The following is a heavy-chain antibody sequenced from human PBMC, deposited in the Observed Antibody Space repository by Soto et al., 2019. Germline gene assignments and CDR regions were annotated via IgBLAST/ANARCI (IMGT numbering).Heavy chain of an antibody. CDR1: GGSVRSGNHF. V-gene: IGHV4-61*01. CDR2: MYYTGVT. D-gene: IGHD3-10*01. Sequence: SETLSLTCSVSGGSVRSGNHFWNWIRQPPGRGLEWLGYMYYTGVTNYNPSLKSRVSMSVDTSKNQFSLKLTSLTAADTAVYYCARGGEPLGYYGLDVWGQGTTV. J-gene: IGHJ6*02. CDR3: ARGGEPLGYYGLDV.